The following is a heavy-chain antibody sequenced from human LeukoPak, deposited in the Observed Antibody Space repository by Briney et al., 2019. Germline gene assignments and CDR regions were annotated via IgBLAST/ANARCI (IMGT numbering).Heavy chain of an antibody. CDR2: ISSSSSYI. CDR1: GFTFSSYS. Sequence: PGGSLRLSCAASGFTFSSYSMNWVRQAPGKGLEWVSSISSSSSYIYYADSVKGRFTISRDNAKNSLYLQMNSLRAEDTAVYYCARDQGSSWAIDYWGQGTLVTVSS. V-gene: IGHV3-21*01. J-gene: IGHJ4*02. CDR3: ARDQGSSWAIDY. D-gene: IGHD6-13*01.